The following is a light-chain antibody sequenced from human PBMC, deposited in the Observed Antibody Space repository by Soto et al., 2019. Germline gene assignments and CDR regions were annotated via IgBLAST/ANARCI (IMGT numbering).Light chain of an antibody. J-gene: IGKJ1*01. CDR1: QSISSY. V-gene: IGKV1-39*01. CDR2: AAS. CDR3: QQSYSTPET. Sequence: DIQMTQSPSSLSASVGDRVTITCRASQSISSYLNWYQQKPGKAPKLLIYAASSLQSGVPSRFSGSGSGKDFTLTISSLEPADFATYYCQQSYSTPETFGKGTLVEIK.